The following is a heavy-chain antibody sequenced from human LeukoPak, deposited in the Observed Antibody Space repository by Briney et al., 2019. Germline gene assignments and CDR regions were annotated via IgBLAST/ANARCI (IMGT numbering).Heavy chain of an antibody. CDR1: GFTFSSYE. Sequence: GGSLRLSCSASGFTFSSYEMNWVRQAPGKGLEWVSYISSSASTIYYADSVNGRFTISRDNAKNSLFLQMNRLRPEDAAVYYCAKAPVTTCRGAYCYPFDYWGQGTLVTVSS. D-gene: IGHD2-21*01. J-gene: IGHJ4*02. CDR3: AKAPVTTCRGAYCYPFDY. V-gene: IGHV3-48*03. CDR2: ISSSASTI.